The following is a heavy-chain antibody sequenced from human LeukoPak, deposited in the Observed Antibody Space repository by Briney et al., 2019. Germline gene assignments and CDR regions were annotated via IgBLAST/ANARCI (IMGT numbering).Heavy chain of an antibody. CDR1: GFTFSSYS. J-gene: IGHJ4*02. V-gene: IGHV3-21*01. CDR3: ARAEVVRSGLDY. CDR2: ISSSSSYI. Sequence: GGSLRLSCAASGFTFSSYSMNWVRQAPGKGLEWVSSISSSSSYIYYADSVKGRFTISRDNAKNSLYLQMSSLRAEDTAVYYCARAEVVRSGLDYRGQGALVTVSS. D-gene: IGHD2-15*01.